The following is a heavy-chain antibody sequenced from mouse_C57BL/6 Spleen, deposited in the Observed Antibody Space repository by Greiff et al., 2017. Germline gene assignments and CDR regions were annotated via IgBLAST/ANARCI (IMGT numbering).Heavy chain of an antibody. J-gene: IGHJ3*01. D-gene: IGHD3-2*02. CDR1: GFTFSDYG. Sequence: DVKLVESGGGLVKPGGSLKLSCAASGFTFSDYGMHWVRQAPEKGLEWVAYISSGSSTIYYADTVKGRFTISRDNAKNTLFLQMTSLRSEDTAMYYCARPGDSSGYVFAYWGQGTLVTVSA. CDR3: ARPGDSSGYVFAY. CDR2: ISSGSSTI. V-gene: IGHV5-17*01.